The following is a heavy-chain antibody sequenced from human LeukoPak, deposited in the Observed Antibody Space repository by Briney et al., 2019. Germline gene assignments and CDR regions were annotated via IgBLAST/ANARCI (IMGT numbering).Heavy chain of an antibody. CDR3: ARNGHWLAGFDY. J-gene: IGHJ4*02. D-gene: IGHD6-19*01. CDR1: GGSISSYY. CDR2: IYYSGRT. V-gene: IGHV4-59*01. Sequence: PSETLSLTCTVSGGSISSYYWSWLREPPGKGLEWIGYIYYSGRTNYNPSLKSRVTISVDTSKNQFSLKLSSVTAADTAVYYCARNGHWLAGFDYWGQGTLVTVSS.